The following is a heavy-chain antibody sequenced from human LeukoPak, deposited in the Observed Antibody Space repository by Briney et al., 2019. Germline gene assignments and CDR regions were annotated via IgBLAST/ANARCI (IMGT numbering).Heavy chain of an antibody. CDR3: ARGVYYGSGSPVGAFDI. Sequence: SVKVSCKASGYTFTSYDINWVRQAPGQGLEWMGRIIPILGIANYAQKFQGRVTITADKSTSTAYMELSSLRSEDTAVYYCARGVYYGSGSPVGAFDIWGQGTMVTVSS. V-gene: IGHV1-69*04. CDR2: IIPILGIA. J-gene: IGHJ3*02. D-gene: IGHD3-10*01. CDR1: GYTFTSYD.